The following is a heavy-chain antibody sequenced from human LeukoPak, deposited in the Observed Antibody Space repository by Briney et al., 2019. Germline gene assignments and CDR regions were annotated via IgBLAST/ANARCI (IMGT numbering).Heavy chain of an antibody. CDR1: GYTLTELS. CDR3: ATPHPYGSRSYYNEYAFDI. J-gene: IGHJ3*02. V-gene: IGHV1-24*01. D-gene: IGHD3-10*01. Sequence: GASVKVSCKVSGYTLTELSMHWVRQAPGKGLEWMGGFDPEDGETIYAQKFQGRVTMTEDTSTDTAYMELSSLRSEDTAVYYCATPHPYGSRSYYNEYAFDIWGQGTMVTVSS. CDR2: FDPEDGET.